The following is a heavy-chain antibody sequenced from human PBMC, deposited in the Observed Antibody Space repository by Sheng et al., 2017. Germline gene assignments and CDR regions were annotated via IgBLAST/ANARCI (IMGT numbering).Heavy chain of an antibody. CDR3: ARDVDCSSTSCXNWFDP. CDR1: GYTFTGYY. CDR2: INPNSGGT. J-gene: IGHJ5*02. Sequence: QVQLVQSGAEVKKPGASVKVSCKASGYTFTGYYMHWVRQAPGQGLEWMGWINPNSGGTNYAQKFQGRVTMTRDTSISTAYMELSRLRSDDTAVYYCARDVDCSSTSCXNWFDPWGQGTLVTVSS. V-gene: IGHV1-2*02. D-gene: IGHD2-2*01.